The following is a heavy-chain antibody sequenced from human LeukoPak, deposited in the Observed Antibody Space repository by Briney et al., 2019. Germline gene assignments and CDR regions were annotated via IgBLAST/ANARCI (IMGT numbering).Heavy chain of an antibody. CDR2: ISSRSGTI. D-gene: IGHD1-26*01. CDR3: ATSPWELPAY. Sequence: GGSLRLSCAASGFTFSTYNMNWVRQAPGKGLEWVSYISSRSGTIYYADSVKGRFTISRDNAKNSLYLQMNSLRDEDTALYYCATSPWELPAYWGQETLVTVSS. CDR1: GFTFSTYN. V-gene: IGHV3-48*02. J-gene: IGHJ4*02.